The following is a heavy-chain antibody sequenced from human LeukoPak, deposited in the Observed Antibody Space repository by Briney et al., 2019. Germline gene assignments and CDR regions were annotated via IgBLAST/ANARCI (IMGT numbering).Heavy chain of an antibody. J-gene: IGHJ4*02. CDR2: ISSSGHTI. V-gene: IGHV3-48*03. CDR1: GFTFSSYE. CDR3: ARVPYGGRFGYFDY. Sequence: PGGSLRLSCAASGFTFSSYEMNWVRQAPGKGLEWVSYISSSGHTIYYADSVKGRFTISRDNAKNSLYLQMNSLRAEDTAVYYCARVPYGGRFGYFDYWGQGTLVTVSS. D-gene: IGHD3-10*01.